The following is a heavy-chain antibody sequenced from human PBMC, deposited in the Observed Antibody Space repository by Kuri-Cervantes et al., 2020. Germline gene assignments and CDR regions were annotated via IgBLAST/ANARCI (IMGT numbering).Heavy chain of an antibody. D-gene: IGHD4-17*01. CDR3: ARDLRAKTVTTLYYYMDV. CDR2: IYYSGST. V-gene: IGHV4-30-4*08. CDR1: GGSISSGDSY. J-gene: IGHJ6*03. Sequence: SETLSLTCTVSGGSISSGDSYWSWIRQPPGKGLEWIGYIYYSGSTYYNPSLKSRVTISIDTSKNQFSLKLSSVTAADTAVYYCARDLRAKTVTTLYYYMDVWGKGTTVTVSS.